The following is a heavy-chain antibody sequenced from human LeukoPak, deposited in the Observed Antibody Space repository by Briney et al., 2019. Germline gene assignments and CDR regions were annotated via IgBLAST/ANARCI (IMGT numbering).Heavy chain of an antibody. CDR2: INPNSGGT. V-gene: IGHV1-2*02. Sequence: ASVKVSCKASGYTFTYYYIHWVRQAPGQGLEWMGWINPNSGGTNYAQKSQGRVTMTRDTSISTAYMELTRLRSNDTAVYFCAREGISVTATTAYHMDVWGKGTTVTIFS. CDR1: GYTFTYYY. CDR3: AREGISVTATTAYHMDV. D-gene: IGHD6-19*01. J-gene: IGHJ6*03.